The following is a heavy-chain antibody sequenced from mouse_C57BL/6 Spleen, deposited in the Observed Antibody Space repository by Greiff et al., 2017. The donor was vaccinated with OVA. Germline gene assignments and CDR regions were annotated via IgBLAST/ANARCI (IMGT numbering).Heavy chain of an antibody. Sequence: QVHVKQPGAELVRPGSSVKLSCKASGYTFTSYWMDWVKQRPGQGLEWIGNIYPSDSETHYNQKFKDKATLTVDKSSSTAYMQLSSLTSEDSAVYYCARSNYYGSSQYFDVWGTGTTVTVSS. D-gene: IGHD1-1*01. CDR2: IYPSDSET. J-gene: IGHJ1*03. V-gene: IGHV1-61*01. CDR3: ARSNYYGSSQYFDV. CDR1: GYTFTSYW.